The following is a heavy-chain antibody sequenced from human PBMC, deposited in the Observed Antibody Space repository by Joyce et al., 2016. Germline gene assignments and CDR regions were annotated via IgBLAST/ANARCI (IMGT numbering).Heavy chain of an antibody. CDR2: ISAYNGNT. J-gene: IGHJ3*02. D-gene: IGHD3-22*01. V-gene: IGHV1-18*01. Sequence: QVQLVQSGAEVKKPGASVKVSCKASGYTFTSYGITWVRQAPGQGLEWKGWISAYNGNTNYAQKVQGRGTMTTDTSTSTVYMELRSLTSDETAVYYCARGPHITMIVVVIDAFDIWGQGTMVTVSS. CDR3: ARGPHITMIVVVIDAFDI. CDR1: GYTFTSYG.